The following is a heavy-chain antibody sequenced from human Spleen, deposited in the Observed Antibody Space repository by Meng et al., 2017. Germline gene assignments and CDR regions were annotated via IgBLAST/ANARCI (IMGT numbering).Heavy chain of an antibody. CDR1: GGSISTSGYY. V-gene: IGHV4-39*01. CDR2: VGHSGFT. J-gene: IGHJ5*02. D-gene: IGHD3-22*01. Sequence: QPQLQESGPGLVKPSEALSLTCSVSGGSISTSGYYWGWIRQAPGKGLEWIGSVGHSGFTYYTPSGKSRITVSIDTSRNEFYLKLTSVTAADTAVYFCVRSSAWVRTGFDPWGQGTLVTVSS. CDR3: VRSSAWVRTGFDP.